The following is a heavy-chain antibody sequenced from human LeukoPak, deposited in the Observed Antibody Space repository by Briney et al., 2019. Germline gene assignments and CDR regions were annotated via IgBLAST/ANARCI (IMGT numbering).Heavy chain of an antibody. CDR1: GYTFTDYY. J-gene: IGHJ4*02. Sequence: VKISCKASGYTFTDYYIHWVQQAPGKGLEWMGRVDSEEWEILYGANLQDRVTITADTSTDTVYLELSSLRSEDTAVYYCASAHYDTSGSYYFDYWGQGTLVTVSS. V-gene: IGHV1-69-2*01. D-gene: IGHD3-22*01. CDR3: ASAHYDTSGSYYFDY. CDR2: VDSEEWEI.